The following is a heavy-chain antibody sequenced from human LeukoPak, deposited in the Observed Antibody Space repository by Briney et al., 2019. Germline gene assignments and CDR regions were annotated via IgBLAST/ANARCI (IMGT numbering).Heavy chain of an antibody. V-gene: IGHV3-11*04. CDR2: ISSSGSTI. CDR3: ARDVPESEIYGSGPRFDY. Sequence: GGSLRLPCAASGFTFSDYYMSWIRQAPAKGLEWVSYISSSGSTIYYADSVKGRFTISRDNAKNSLYLQMNSLRAEDTAGYYCARDVPESEIYGSGPRFDYWGQGTLVTVSS. J-gene: IGHJ4*02. D-gene: IGHD3-10*01. CDR1: GFTFSDYY.